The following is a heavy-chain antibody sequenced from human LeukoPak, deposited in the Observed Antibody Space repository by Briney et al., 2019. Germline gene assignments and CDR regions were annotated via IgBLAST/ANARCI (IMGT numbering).Heavy chain of an antibody. V-gene: IGHV4-39*01. D-gene: IGHD6-25*01. Sequence: PSETLSLTCTVSGGSISIISSSTYYWGWIRQALGKGLEWIGSLYYVYNSPYKPSLKSRATLSVDTSNNQFSLKLTCVTAADAAVYFCARQLPTAAADTRGYFDYWGQGTVVTVSS. CDR1: GGSISIISSSTYY. CDR3: ARQLPTAAADTRGYFDY. CDR2: LYYVYNS. J-gene: IGHJ4*02.